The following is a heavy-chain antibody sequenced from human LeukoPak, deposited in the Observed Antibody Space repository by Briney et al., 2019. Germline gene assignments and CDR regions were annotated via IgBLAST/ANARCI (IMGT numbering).Heavy chain of an antibody. CDR3: ARSICTSVRCSKGHYYYVMDV. D-gene: IGHD2-2*01. V-gene: IGHV3-21*01. CDR2: ISTGGDST. CDR1: GFTFSRYA. Sequence: PGGSLRLSCAASGFTFSRYAMNWVRQAPEKGLEWVSYISTGGDSTFYADSLKGRFTVSRDNAKNSLFLQMDSLRAEDTAVYYCARSICTSVRCSKGHYYYVMDVWGQGTTVTVSS. J-gene: IGHJ6*02.